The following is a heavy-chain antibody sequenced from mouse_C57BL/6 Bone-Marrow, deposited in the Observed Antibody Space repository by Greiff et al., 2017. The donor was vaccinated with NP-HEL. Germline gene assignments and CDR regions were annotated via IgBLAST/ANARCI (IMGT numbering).Heavy chain of an antibody. CDR2: INPSSGYT. V-gene: IGHV1-4*01. Sequence: VQLQQSGAELARPGASVKMSCKASGYTFTSYTMHWVKQRPGQGLEWIGYINPSSGYTKYNQKFKDKATLTADKSSSTAYMQLRSLTSEDSAVNYCARFYYGYGMDYWGQGTSVTVSS. CDR1: GYTFTSYT. D-gene: IGHD2-2*01. CDR3: ARFYYGYGMDY. J-gene: IGHJ4*01.